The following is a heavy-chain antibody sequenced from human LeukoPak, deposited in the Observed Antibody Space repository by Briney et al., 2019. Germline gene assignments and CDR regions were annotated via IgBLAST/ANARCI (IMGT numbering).Heavy chain of an antibody. Sequence: SQTLSLTCTVSGGSINSGGYYWNWVRQHPGKGLEWIAYIYYSGSTYYNPSLKSRLTISVDTSKNQFSLKLSSVTAADTVMYFCARCSSGYYCPYWGQGTLVTVSS. CDR3: ARCSSGYYCPY. D-gene: IGHD3-22*01. V-gene: IGHV4-31*03. CDR1: GGSINSGGYY. CDR2: IYYSGST. J-gene: IGHJ4*02.